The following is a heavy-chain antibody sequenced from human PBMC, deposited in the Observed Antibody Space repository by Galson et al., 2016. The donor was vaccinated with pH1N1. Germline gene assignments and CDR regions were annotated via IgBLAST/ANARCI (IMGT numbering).Heavy chain of an antibody. CDR2: ISKDGNNV. J-gene: IGHJ4*02. D-gene: IGHD4-11*01. Sequence: SLRLSCAASGFTLSCCARHWVRQAPGKGLECVALISKDGNNVYYADSVKGRFTISRDSSNNTLYLQMNSLRTEDTAIYYCARSRDFSFDYWGQGALVTVAS. CDR3: ARSRDFSFDY. CDR1: GFTLSCCA. V-gene: IGHV3-30*04.